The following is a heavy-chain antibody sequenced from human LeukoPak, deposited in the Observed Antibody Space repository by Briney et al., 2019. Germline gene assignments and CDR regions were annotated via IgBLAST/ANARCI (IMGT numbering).Heavy chain of an antibody. J-gene: IGHJ3*02. CDR3: ARYCSGGGCEDAFDI. D-gene: IGHD2-15*01. Sequence: SETLSLTCTVSGGSVNGYYWSWVRQPPGEGLEWIGEINHSGSTNCNPTLKSRVIISVDTSKNQFSLKLSSVTAADTAVYYCARYCSGGGCEDAFDIWGQGTVVTVSS. V-gene: IGHV4-34*01. CDR2: INHSGST. CDR1: GGSVNGYY.